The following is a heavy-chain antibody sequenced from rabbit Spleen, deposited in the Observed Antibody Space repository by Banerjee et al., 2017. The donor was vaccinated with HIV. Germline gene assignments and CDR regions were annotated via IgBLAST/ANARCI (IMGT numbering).Heavy chain of an antibody. V-gene: IGHV1S45*01. D-gene: IGHD8-1*01. CDR3: ARDAASSFSSYGMDL. CDR1: GVSFNFNNY. CDR2: VGVGTSGFT. J-gene: IGHJ6*01. Sequence: QEQLVESGGGLVQPEGSLTLTCKASGVSFNFNNYMCWVRQAPGKGLEWIGCVGVGTSGFTYFASWAKGRFTISKTSSTTVTLQMTSLTDADTATYFCARDAASSFSSYGMDLWGPGTLITVS.